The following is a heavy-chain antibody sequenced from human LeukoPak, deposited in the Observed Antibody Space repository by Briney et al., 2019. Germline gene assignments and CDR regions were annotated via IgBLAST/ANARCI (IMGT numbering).Heavy chain of an antibody. V-gene: IGHV3-23*01. CDR3: ARDQEAAGTRLGWFDP. Sequence: GGSLRLSCTVSGFTFSNYAMNWDRQAPGKGLEWVSTVSATGGTTYYGDSVKGRLTISRDNSKSTLYLHMNSLRPEDTAVYYCARDQEAAGTRLGWFDPWGQGTLVTVSS. CDR1: GFTFSNYA. CDR2: VSATGGTT. J-gene: IGHJ5*02. D-gene: IGHD2-15*01.